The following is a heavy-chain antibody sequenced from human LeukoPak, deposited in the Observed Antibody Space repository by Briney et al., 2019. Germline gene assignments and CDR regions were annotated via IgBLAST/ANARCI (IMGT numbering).Heavy chain of an antibody. CDR1: GFTFSSYG. D-gene: IGHD3-10*01. CDR3: AKVDKGSGYYGGYYNYYMDV. CDR2: IRYDGSSK. J-gene: IGHJ6*03. V-gene: IGHV3-30*02. Sequence: GGSLRLSCAASGFTFSSYGMHWVRQAPGKGLEWVAFIRYDGSSKYYADSVKRRFTISRDNSKNTLNLQMNSLSTEDTAVYYCAKVDKGSGYYGGYYNYYMDVWGKGTTVTVS.